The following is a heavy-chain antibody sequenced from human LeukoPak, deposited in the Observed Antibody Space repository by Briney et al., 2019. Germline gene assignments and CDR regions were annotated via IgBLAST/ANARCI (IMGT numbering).Heavy chain of an antibody. CDR1: GYTFTTYS. D-gene: IGHD3/OR15-3a*01. V-gene: IGHV1-3*01. CDR2: INVGNGDT. J-gene: IGHJ5*02. CDR3: ARDSTLAWGDCWFDP. Sequence: ASVKVSCKASGYTFTTYSIHWLRQAPEQRPEWMGWINVGNGDTKYSQKFQGRDTLTRDASASTAYMDLSSLRSEDTALYYCARDSTLAWGDCWFDPWGQGTLVTVSS.